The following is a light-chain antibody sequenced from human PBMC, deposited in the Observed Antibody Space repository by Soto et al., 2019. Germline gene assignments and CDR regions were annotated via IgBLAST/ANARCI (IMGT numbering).Light chain of an antibody. Sequence: EIVLTQSPGTLSLSPGDRATLSCRASQSVTSNYLAWYQQRPGQAPRLLLYGASSRAIGIPDRFTGSGSGTDFTLTISRLEPEDFAVYFCQQYDTPPPLTSGGETKVEIK. CDR3: QQYDTPPPLT. V-gene: IGKV3-20*01. CDR2: GAS. J-gene: IGKJ4*01. CDR1: QSVTSNY.